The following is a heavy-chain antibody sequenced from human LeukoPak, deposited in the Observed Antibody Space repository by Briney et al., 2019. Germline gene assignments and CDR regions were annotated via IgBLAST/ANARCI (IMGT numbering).Heavy chain of an antibody. CDR1: GGTFSSYA. D-gene: IGHD3-22*01. CDR3: ARDPTDDSGGYLEDI. J-gene: IGHJ3*02. V-gene: IGHV1-69*13. Sequence: GASVKVSCKASGGTFSSYAISWVRQAPGQGLEWMGGIIPIFGTANYAQKFQGRVTITADESTSTAYMELSSLRSEDTAVYYCARDPTDDSGGYLEDIWGQGTMVTVSS. CDR2: IIPIFGTA.